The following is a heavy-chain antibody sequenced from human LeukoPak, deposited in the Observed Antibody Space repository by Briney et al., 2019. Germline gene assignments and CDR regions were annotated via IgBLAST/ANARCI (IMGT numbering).Heavy chain of an antibody. CDR3: ARVYSYGYYFDY. J-gene: IGHJ4*02. V-gene: IGHV4-38-2*02. CDR2: IYHSGST. CDR1: GYSISSGYY. Sequence: SETLSLTCTVSGYSISSGYYWGWIRQPPGKGLEWIGSIYHSGSTYYNPPLKSRVTISVDTSKNQFSLKLSSVTAADRPVYYCARVYSYGYYFDYWGQGTLVTVSS. D-gene: IGHD5-18*01.